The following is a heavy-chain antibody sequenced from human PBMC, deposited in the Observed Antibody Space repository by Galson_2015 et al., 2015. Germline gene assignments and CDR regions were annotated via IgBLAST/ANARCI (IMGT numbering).Heavy chain of an antibody. Sequence: SLRLSCAASGFAFSSYAMRWVRQAPGKGLEWVALIWYDGSNKYYADSVKGRFTISRDNSKNTLYLQMNSLRAEDTAVYYCARDVGTYSSGPDFWGQGTL. V-gene: IGHV3-33*01. D-gene: IGHD6-19*01. J-gene: IGHJ4*02. CDR1: GFAFSSYA. CDR2: IWYDGSNK. CDR3: ARDVGTYSSGPDF.